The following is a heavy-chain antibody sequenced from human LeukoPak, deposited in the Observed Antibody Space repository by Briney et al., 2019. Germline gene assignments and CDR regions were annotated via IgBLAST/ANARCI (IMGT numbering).Heavy chain of an antibody. J-gene: IGHJ5*02. CDR1: GGSISSSSYY. CDR3: ARQIADYYDSSGYANWFDP. D-gene: IGHD3-22*01. Sequence: PSETLSLTCTVSGGSISSSSYYWGWIRQPPGKELEWIGSIYYSGSTYYNPSLKSRVTISVDTSKNQFSLKLSSVTAADTAVYYCARQIADYYDSSGYANWFDPWGQGTLVTVSS. V-gene: IGHV4-39*01. CDR2: IYYSGST.